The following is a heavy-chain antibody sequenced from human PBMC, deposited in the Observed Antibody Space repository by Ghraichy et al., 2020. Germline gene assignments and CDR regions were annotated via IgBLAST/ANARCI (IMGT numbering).Heavy chain of an antibody. CDR1: GGSITSYY. J-gene: IGHJ3*01. D-gene: IGHD6-19*01. CDR2: IYYNGSP. Sequence: SETLSLTCTVSGGSITSYYWSWIRQPPGKGLEWLGYIYYNGSPNYNPSLKSRITISGDTSKNQISLKLNSVTAADTAVYYCARKGYSSGWPARRLFDVWGQGTMVTVSS. CDR3: ARKGYSSGWPARRLFDV. V-gene: IGHV4-59*08.